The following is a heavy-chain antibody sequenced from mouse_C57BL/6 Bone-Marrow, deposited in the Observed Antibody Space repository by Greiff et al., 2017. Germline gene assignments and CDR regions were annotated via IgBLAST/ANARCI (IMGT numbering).Heavy chain of an antibody. J-gene: IGHJ2*01. CDR1: GYTFTSYG. CDR2: IYPRSGNT. Sequence: VMLVESGAELARPGASVKLSCKASGYTFTSYGISWVKQRTGQGLEWIGEIYPRSGNTYYNEKFKGKATLTADKSSSTAYMELRSLTSEDSAVYFCAREGTTVGYFDYWGQGTTLTVSS. D-gene: IGHD1-1*01. CDR3: AREGTTVGYFDY. V-gene: IGHV1-81*01.